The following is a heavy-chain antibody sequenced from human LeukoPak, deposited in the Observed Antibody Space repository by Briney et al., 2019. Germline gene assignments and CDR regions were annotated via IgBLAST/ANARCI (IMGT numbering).Heavy chain of an antibody. CDR2: IIPIFGTA. V-gene: IGHV1-69*06. CDR1: GGTFSSYA. Sequence: GASVKVSCKSSGGTFSSYAISWVRQAPVQGLEWMGGIIPIFGTANYAQKFQGRVTITADKSTSTAYMELSSLRSEDTAVYYCARGAGYGDYVGYFDYWGQGTLVTVSS. CDR3: ARGAGYGDYVGYFDY. J-gene: IGHJ4*02. D-gene: IGHD4-17*01.